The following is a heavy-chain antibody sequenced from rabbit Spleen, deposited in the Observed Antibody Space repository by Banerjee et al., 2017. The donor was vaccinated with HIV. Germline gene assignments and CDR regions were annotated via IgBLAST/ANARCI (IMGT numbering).Heavy chain of an antibody. D-gene: IGHD1-1*01. V-gene: IGHV1S45*01. CDR2: INTSTGTT. Sequence: QEQLVESGGGLVQPGGSLKLSCKVSGFDFSSYGKNWVRQAPGKGLEWIGCINTSTGTTVYATWAKGRFTISKTSSPTVTLQMTSLTAADTATYFCARNVGVIGWDFKLWGQGTLVTVS. J-gene: IGHJ4*01. CDR1: GFDFSSYG. CDR3: ARNVGVIGWDFKL.